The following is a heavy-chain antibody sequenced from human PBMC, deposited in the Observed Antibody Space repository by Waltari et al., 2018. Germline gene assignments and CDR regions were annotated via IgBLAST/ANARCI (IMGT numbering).Heavy chain of an antibody. CDR1: GFTFSSYS. D-gene: IGHD2-2*01. J-gene: IGHJ4*02. V-gene: IGHV3-21*01. CDR2: ISSSSSYK. Sequence: EVQLVESGGGLVKPGGSLRLSCEASGFTFSSYSMNWVRQAPGKGVEWVSSISSSSSYKYYADSGKGRFTSARDNAKNSLYLQMNSLRAEDTAVYYCARDPRYCSSTSCHDYWGQGTLVTVSS. CDR3: ARDPRYCSSTSCHDY.